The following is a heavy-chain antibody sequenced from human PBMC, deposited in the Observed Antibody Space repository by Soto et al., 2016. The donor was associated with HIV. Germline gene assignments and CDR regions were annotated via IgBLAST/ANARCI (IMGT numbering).Heavy chain of an antibody. J-gene: IGHJ4*02. CDR3: TRGSGRYEY. CDR2: IRAKAYGGTT. V-gene: IGHV3-49*04. CDR1: GFTFGDFP. Sequence: EVQLVESGGDLVQPGRSLRLSCTTSGFTFGDFPMTWVRQAPGKGLEWVGYIRAKAYGGTTEYAASVKGRFTISRDDSQRIAYLQMNSLKTEDTAVYYCTRGSGRYEYWGQGNPWSPSRQ. D-gene: IGHD3-10*01.